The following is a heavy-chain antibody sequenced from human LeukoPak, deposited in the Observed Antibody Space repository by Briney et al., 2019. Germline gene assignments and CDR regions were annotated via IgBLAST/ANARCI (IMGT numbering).Heavy chain of an antibody. V-gene: IGHV1-18*01. Sequence: ASVKVSCKASGYTFTSYGISWVRQAPGQGLEWMGWISAYNGNTNYAQKLQGRVTMTTDTSTSTAYTELRSLRSDDTAVYYCARRYYDFWSGYGDYWGQGTLVTVSS. D-gene: IGHD3-3*01. CDR1: GYTFTSYG. CDR2: ISAYNGNT. CDR3: ARRYYDFWSGYGDY. J-gene: IGHJ4*02.